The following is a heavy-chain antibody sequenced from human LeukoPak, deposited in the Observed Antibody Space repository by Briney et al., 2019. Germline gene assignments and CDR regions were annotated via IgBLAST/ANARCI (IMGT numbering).Heavy chain of an antibody. CDR2: ASGSGVNT. J-gene: IGHJ6*02. CDR3: AKHRGYRSDGLDV. CDR1: GFTVSSNY. V-gene: IGHV3-23*01. D-gene: IGHD5-18*01. Sequence: GGSLRLSCAASGFTVSSNYMSWVRQAPGKGLEWVSVASGSGVNTYYAESLKGRFTISRDNSKNTLYLQMNSLRAEDTAVYYCAKHRGYRSDGLDVWGQGTTVTVSS.